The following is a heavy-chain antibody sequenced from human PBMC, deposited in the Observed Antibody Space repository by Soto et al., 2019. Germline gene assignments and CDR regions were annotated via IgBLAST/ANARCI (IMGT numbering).Heavy chain of an antibody. D-gene: IGHD3-22*01. CDR1: GYSFTSYW. CDR2: IDPSDSYT. CDR3: ARVGYDDSSGYLSNWFDP. V-gene: IGHV5-10-1*01. Sequence: GEPLKISCKGSGYSFTSYWLSWVRQMPGKGLEWMGRIDPSDSYTNYSPCFQGHVSISADKSISTAYLQWSSLKASDTAMYYCARVGYDDSSGYLSNWFDPWGQGTLVTVSS. J-gene: IGHJ5*02.